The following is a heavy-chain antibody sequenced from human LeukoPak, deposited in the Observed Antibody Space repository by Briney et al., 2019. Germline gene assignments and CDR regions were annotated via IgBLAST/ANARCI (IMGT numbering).Heavy chain of an antibody. Sequence: GASVKVSCKASGYTFTSYGISWVRQAPGQGLEWMGGIIPIFGTANYAQKFQGRVTITADESTSTAYMELSSLRSEDTAVYYCARDRGGEYYFDYWGQGTLVTVSS. CDR2: IIPIFGTA. CDR3: ARDRGGEYYFDY. J-gene: IGHJ4*02. V-gene: IGHV1-69*13. CDR1: GYTFTSYG. D-gene: IGHD3-10*01.